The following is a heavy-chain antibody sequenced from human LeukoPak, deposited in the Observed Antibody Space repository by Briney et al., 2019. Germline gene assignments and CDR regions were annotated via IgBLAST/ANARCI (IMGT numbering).Heavy chain of an antibody. J-gene: IGHJ4*02. Sequence: GGSLRLSCAASGLTFSNYAFHWVRQAPGKGLEWVAVISYDGSNKYYADSVQGRFTISRDNSKNTLYLQMNSLRAEDTAVYYCARDSSGVDYWGQGTLVTVSS. CDR1: GLTFSNYA. CDR3: ARDSSGVDY. V-gene: IGHV3-30*14. D-gene: IGHD6-19*01. CDR2: ISYDGSNK.